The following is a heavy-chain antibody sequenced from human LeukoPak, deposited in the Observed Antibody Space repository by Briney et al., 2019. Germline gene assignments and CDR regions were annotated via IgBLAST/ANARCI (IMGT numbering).Heavy chain of an antibody. V-gene: IGHV4-39*01. Sequence: SETLSLTCAVSGASVSGSNYYWGWIRQPPGKGLEWIGNIYSSGSTYYNASLQSRVTISIDTSKNQFSLRLSSVTAADTAVYYCARPNYYDSSGYRVMLFDIWGQGTMVTVSS. D-gene: IGHD3-22*01. CDR3: ARPNYYDSSGYRVMLFDI. CDR2: IYSSGST. CDR1: GASVSGSNYY. J-gene: IGHJ3*02.